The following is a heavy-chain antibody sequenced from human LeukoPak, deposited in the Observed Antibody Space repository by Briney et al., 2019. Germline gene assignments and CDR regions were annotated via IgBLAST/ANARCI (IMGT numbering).Heavy chain of an antibody. J-gene: IGHJ3*02. D-gene: IGHD3-22*01. CDR1: GYTFTSYG. CDR2: ISAYNGNT. V-gene: IGHV1-18*01. Sequence: ASVKVSCEASGYTFTSYGISWVRQAPGQGLEWMGWISAYNGNTNYAQKLQGRVTMTTDTSTSTAYMEVRSLRSDDTAVYYCARSRINTYYYDSSGPGAFDIWGQGTMVTVSS. CDR3: ARSRINTYYYDSSGPGAFDI.